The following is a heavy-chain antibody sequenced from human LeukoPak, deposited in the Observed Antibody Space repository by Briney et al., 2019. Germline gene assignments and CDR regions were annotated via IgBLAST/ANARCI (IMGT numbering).Heavy chain of an antibody. V-gene: IGHV3-74*01. D-gene: IGHD2-21*02. Sequence: PGGSLRLSCAASGFTFTTYWMHWVRQAPGQGLVWVSRINSDGSSTSYADSVKGRFSISRDNARNTLYLQMNSLRAEDTAVYFCARLRCDVGACYSAGQNFWGQGTLVTVSS. CDR3: ARLRCDVGACYSAGQNF. CDR1: GFTFTTYW. CDR2: INSDGSST. J-gene: IGHJ4*02.